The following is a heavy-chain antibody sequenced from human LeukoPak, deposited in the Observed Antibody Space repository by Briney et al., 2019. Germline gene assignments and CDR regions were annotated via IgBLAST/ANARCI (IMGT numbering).Heavy chain of an antibody. CDR2: TYHSGST. CDR3: ARSSGYMSY. CDR1: HYSISSNYY. V-gene: IGHV4-38-2*02. J-gene: IGHJ4*02. Sequence: NPSETLSLTCTVSHYSISSNYYWGWIRQPPGKGLEWIGSTYHSGSTYYNPSLKSRVTISVDTSKNQFSLKLTSVTAADTAVYYCARSSGYMSYWGQGTLVTVSS. D-gene: IGHD3-22*01.